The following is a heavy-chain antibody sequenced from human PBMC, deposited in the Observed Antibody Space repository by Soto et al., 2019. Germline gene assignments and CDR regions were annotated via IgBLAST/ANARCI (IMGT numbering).Heavy chain of an antibody. Sequence: QVQLVQSGAEVRKPGASVRVSCSPSGHPFLDFYVHWVRQAPGKGLEWLGWINPNTGATNYAQKFEGRVTVTRDMSITTAYMELTRLTSDDTAVYYCARIPYYYDTGRTDYFWGPGTLVTVSS. V-gene: IGHV1-2*02. D-gene: IGHD3-22*01. CDR3: ARIPYYYDTGRTDYF. CDR1: GHPFLDFY. J-gene: IGHJ4*02. CDR2: INPNTGAT.